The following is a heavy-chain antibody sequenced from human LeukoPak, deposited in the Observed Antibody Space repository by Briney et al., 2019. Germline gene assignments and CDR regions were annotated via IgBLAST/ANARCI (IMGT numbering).Heavy chain of an antibody. D-gene: IGHD6-13*01. V-gene: IGHV1-18*01. Sequence: ASVKVSCKASGYTFTSYGISWVRQAPGQGLEWMGWISAYNGNTNYAQKFQGRVTITTDESTSTAYMELSSLRSEDTAVYYCARGGRIAAAQYYYYYYMDVWGKGTAVTVSS. J-gene: IGHJ6*03. CDR1: GYTFTSYG. CDR3: ARGGRIAAAQYYYYYYMDV. CDR2: ISAYNGNT.